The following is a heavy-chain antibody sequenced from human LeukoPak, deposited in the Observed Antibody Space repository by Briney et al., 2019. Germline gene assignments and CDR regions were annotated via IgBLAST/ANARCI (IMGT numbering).Heavy chain of an antibody. CDR2: INHSGST. CDR1: GDSFSSHY. D-gene: IGHD5-18*01. Sequence: SETLSLTCAVSGDSFSSHYWTWIRQPPGKGLEWIGEINHSGSTNYNPSLKSRVTISVDTSKNQFSLKLSSVTAADTAVYYCARGLFGGYSYGYSDYWGQGTLVTVSS. V-gene: IGHV4-34*01. CDR3: ARGLFGGYSYGYSDY. J-gene: IGHJ4*02.